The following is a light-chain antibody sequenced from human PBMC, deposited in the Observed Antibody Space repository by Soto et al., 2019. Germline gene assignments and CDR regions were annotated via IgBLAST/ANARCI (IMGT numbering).Light chain of an antibody. CDR2: GAS. Sequence: EIVIAESTVTPSVSPGEGATPFFRASQSVRNNLAWYQQKPGLAPRLLIYGASTRATGIPDRFSGSGSGTDFTLTIRRLEPEDFAVYYCQQYGSSPWTFGQGTKVDIK. V-gene: IGKV3-20*01. J-gene: IGKJ1*01. CDR1: QSVRNN. CDR3: QQYGSSPWT.